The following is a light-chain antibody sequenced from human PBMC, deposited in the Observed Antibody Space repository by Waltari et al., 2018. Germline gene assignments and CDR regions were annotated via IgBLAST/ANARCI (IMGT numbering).Light chain of an antibody. V-gene: IGLV3-1*01. CDR2: QDS. CDR1: DLDDKY. Sequence: SYELTQPPSLSVSPGQTANIPCSGDDLDDKYVCWFQQKPGQSPVLVIFQDSQRPSGIPERFSGSNSGSTATLTIIGTQPADEADYYCQAWDTGTVVFGSGTTVTVL. J-gene: IGLJ1*01. CDR3: QAWDTGTVV.